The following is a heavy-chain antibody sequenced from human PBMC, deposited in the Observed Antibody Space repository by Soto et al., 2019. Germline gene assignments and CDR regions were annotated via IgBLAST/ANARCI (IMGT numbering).Heavy chain of an antibody. CDR1: GFTLSNYA. V-gene: IGHV3-23*01. Sequence: EVQLLESGGGLVQPGGSLRLSCAASGFTLSNYAMSWVRQAPGKGLERVSTISGSGGRIYYADSVKGRFTISRDNSKSPRYMQMSSLRAEDTAVYYCGKTDGVEGEGVDSWGQGTLVTVSS. CDR3: GKTDGVEGEGVDS. CDR2: ISGSGGRI. J-gene: IGHJ4*02. D-gene: IGHD1-26*01.